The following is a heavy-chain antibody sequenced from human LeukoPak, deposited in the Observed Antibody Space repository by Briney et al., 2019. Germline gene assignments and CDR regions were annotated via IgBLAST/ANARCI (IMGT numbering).Heavy chain of an antibody. Sequence: PSETLSLTCAVYGGSFSGYYWSWIRQPPGKGLEWIGEINHSGSTNYNPSLKGRITISVDTSKNQFSLKLSSVTAADTAVYYCARGPRQNSSFYVWGQGTLVNVSS. J-gene: IGHJ4*02. D-gene: IGHD6-19*01. CDR1: GGSFSGYY. CDR3: ARGPRQNSSFYV. CDR2: INHSGST. V-gene: IGHV4-34*01.